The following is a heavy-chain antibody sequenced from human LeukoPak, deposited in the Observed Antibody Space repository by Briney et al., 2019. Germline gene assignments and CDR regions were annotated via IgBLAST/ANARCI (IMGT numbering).Heavy chain of an antibody. D-gene: IGHD3-9*01. J-gene: IGHJ4*02. Sequence: PSETLSLTCAVSGGSISTSSYYWGWVRQPPGKGLEWIGNIFYSGSTYYSPSLKSRVTISLDTSRNQFSLKLSSVTAADTAVYYCARLTQRIRLYDILTGPVAVYFDYWGQGTLVTVSS. V-gene: IGHV4-39*07. CDR1: GGSISTSSYY. CDR2: IFYSGST. CDR3: ARLTQRIRLYDILTGPVAVYFDY.